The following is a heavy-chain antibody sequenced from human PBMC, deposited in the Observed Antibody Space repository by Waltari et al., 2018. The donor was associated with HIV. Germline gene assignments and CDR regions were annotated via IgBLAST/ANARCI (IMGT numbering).Heavy chain of an antibody. Sequence: EVQLVESGGGLVQPGGSLRLSCAASGFTFSSYWMSWVRQAPGKGLEGVANIKQDGSEKYYVGSVNGRFTISRDNAENSLYLQMNSLRAEDTAVYYCARGGFYGSGSKVNWGQGTLVTVSS. CDR1: GFTFSSYW. CDR2: IKQDGSEK. D-gene: IGHD3-10*01. V-gene: IGHV3-7*04. CDR3: ARGGFYGSGSKVN. J-gene: IGHJ4*02.